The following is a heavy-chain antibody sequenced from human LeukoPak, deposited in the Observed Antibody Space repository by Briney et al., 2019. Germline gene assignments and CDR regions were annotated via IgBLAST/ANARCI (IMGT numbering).Heavy chain of an antibody. CDR1: GFTFSDYY. J-gene: IGHJ4*02. CDR3: AREHIVVVTAIPYFDY. V-gene: IGHV3-11*01. CDR2: ISSSGSTI. D-gene: IGHD2-21*02. Sequence: GGSLRLSCAASGFTFSDYYMSWIRQAPGKGLEWVSYISSSGSTIYYADSVKGRFTISRDNTKNSLYLQMNSLRAEDTAVYYCAREHIVVVTAIPYFDYWGQGTLVTVSS.